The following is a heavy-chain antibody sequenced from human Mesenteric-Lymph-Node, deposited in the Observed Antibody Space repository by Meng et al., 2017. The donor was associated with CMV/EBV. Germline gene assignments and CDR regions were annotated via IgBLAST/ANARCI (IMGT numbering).Heavy chain of an antibody. CDR1: GYTFTSYV. Sequence: ASVKVSCKASGYTFTSYVISWVRQAPGQGLEWMGWISPYSGNTHYAQNLQDRVTMPTDTSTSTSYMELRSLTSNDTAVYDCARDRWTYTAPSGSEKGFDHWGQGTLVTVSS. V-gene: IGHV1-18*01. D-gene: IGHD1-1*01. J-gene: IGHJ4*02. CDR2: ISPYSGNT. CDR3: ARDRWTYTAPSGSEKGFDH.